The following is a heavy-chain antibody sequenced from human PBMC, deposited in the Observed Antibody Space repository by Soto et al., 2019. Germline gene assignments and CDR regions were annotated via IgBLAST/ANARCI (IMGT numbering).Heavy chain of an antibody. Sequence: QPQVSGPGLVKPTETLSLTCTVSGGSISSSSSYWGWIRQPPGQGLEWLGTIYSLGNTYYSPSLKSRVNISVDKSKSLLFLKLSSVTAPDTAVYYCARQIYDSSGYSYAYWGQGTLVTVSS. D-gene: IGHD3-22*01. CDR1: GGSISSSSSY. CDR3: ARQIYDSSGYSYAY. CDR2: IYSLGNT. J-gene: IGHJ4*02. V-gene: IGHV4-39*01.